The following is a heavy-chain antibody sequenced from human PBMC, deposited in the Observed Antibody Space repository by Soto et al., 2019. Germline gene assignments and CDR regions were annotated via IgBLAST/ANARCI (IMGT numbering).Heavy chain of an antibody. J-gene: IGHJ6*02. Sequence: GASLQVSCKASGYTFTGYYMHSVRQAPVQGLEWMGWINPNSGGTNYAQKFQGWVTMTRDTSISTAYMELSRLRSDDTAVYYCARTKSRGYYYYGMDVWGQGTTVTVSS. CDR3: ARTKSRGYYYYGMDV. V-gene: IGHV1-2*04. CDR2: INPNSGGT. CDR1: GYTFTGYY. D-gene: IGHD2-2*01.